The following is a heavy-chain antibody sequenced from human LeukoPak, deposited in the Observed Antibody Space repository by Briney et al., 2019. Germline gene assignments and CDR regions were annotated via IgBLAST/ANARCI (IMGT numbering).Heavy chain of an antibody. J-gene: IGHJ3*02. D-gene: IGHD3-10*01. CDR3: ARDYWRSGRLDDAFDI. Sequence: GGSLRLSCAVSGFTFSSYWMNWVRQAPGKGLEWVASIRQDGGEKSYVDSVKGRFTISRDNTKNSLYLQMNSLRAEDTAVYYCARDYWRSGRLDDAFDIWGQGTMVTVSS. CDR1: GFTFSSYW. V-gene: IGHV3-7*01. CDR2: IRQDGGEK.